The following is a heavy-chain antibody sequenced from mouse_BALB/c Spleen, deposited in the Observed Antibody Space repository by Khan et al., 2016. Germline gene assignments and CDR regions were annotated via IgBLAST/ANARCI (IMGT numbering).Heavy chain of an antibody. Sequence: QVRLQQSGAEQVRPGSSVKISCKASGYAFSIYWMNWVKQRPGQGLEWIGQIYPGDGDTDYNGKFKDKATLTADKYSSTAYMQLSSLTSEDTAVYFCARSGYGYDYWGQGTTLTVTS. CDR2: IYPGDGDT. CDR1: GYAFSIYW. D-gene: IGHD2-2*01. CDR3: ARSGYGYDY. J-gene: IGHJ2*01. V-gene: IGHV1-80*01.